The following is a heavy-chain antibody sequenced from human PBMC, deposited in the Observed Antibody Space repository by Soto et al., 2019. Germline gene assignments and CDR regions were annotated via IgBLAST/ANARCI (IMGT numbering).Heavy chain of an antibody. D-gene: IGHD4-17*01. J-gene: IGHJ4*02. Sequence: SVKVSCKASGGTFSSYAISWVRQAPGQGLEWMGGIIPIFGTANYAQKFQGRVTITADESTSTAYMELSSLRSEDTAVYYCARQVDYGGNSALGYWGQGTLVTVS. CDR1: GGTFSSYA. CDR3: ARQVDYGGNSALGY. V-gene: IGHV1-69*13. CDR2: IIPIFGTA.